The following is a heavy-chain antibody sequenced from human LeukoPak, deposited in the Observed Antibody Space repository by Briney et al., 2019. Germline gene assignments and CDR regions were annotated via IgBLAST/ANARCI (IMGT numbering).Heavy chain of an antibody. CDR1: GFTFSSYE. V-gene: IGHV3-48*03. Sequence: GGSLRFSCAASGFTFSSYEMNWVRQAPGNGLEWVSYISSSGSTIYYADSVKGRFTMSRDNAKNSLYLQMNSLRAEDTAVYYCARGFCSGGSCSTPFDYWGQGTLVTVSS. J-gene: IGHJ4*02. CDR3: ARGFCSGGSCSTPFDY. CDR2: ISSSGSTI. D-gene: IGHD2-15*01.